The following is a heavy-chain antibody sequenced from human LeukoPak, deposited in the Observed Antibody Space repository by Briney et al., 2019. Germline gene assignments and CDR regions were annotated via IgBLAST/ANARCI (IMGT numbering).Heavy chain of an antibody. J-gene: IGHJ4*02. CDR1: GYTFTGYY. CDR2: INPNSGGT. V-gene: IGHV1-2*02. D-gene: IGHD2-15*01. CDR3: ARARGYCSGGSCYSFFDY. Sequence: ASVKVSCKASGYTFTGYYMHWVRQAPGQGLEGMGWINPNSGGTNYAQKFQGRVTMTRDTSISTAYMELSRLRSDDTAVYYCARARGYCSGGSCYSFFDYWGQGTLVTVSS.